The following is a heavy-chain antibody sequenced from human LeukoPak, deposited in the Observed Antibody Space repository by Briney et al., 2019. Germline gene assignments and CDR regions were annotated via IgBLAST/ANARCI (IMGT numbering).Heavy chain of an antibody. CDR3: ARRNDSSGIDYFDY. D-gene: IGHD6-19*01. J-gene: IGHJ4*02. V-gene: IGHV1-69*01. CDR1: VGTFSSYA. CDR2: IIPIFGTA. Sequence: SVKVSCKASVGTFSSYAISWVRQAPGQGLEWMGGIIPIFGTANYAQKFQGRVTITADESTSTAYMELSSLRSEDTAVYYCARRNDSSGIDYFDYWGRGTLVTVSS.